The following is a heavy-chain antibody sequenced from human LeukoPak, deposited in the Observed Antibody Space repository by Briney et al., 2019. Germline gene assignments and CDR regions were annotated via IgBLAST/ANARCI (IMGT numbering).Heavy chain of an antibody. CDR2: ISPYDGDT. V-gene: IGHV1-18*01. D-gene: IGHD2-21*02. J-gene: IGHJ5*02. CDR3: ARDYCTRGGDCYKEDLFDP. Sequence: GATVNVSCKASGYTFGIYGISWVRQAPGPGLEWMAWISPYDGDTNYAQKFEGRVTMTTETSTNTAYMELRSLRSDDTAIYYCARDYCTRGGDCYKEDLFDPWGQGTLVTVSA. CDR1: GYTFGIYG.